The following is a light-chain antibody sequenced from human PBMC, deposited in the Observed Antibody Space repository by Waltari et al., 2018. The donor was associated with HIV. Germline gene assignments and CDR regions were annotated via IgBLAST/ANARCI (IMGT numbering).Light chain of an antibody. CDR1: SGHSNYA. J-gene: IGLJ2*01. CDR2: LNSDGNH. Sequence: QLVLTQSPSASASLGASVKLTCTLSSGHSNYAIAWHQQHPEKGPRYLMKLNSDGNHIKGDGIPERFAGSSSGAERYLTISSLQSEDEADHYFQTWATGSRVVFGGGTKLTVL. CDR3: QTWATGSRVV. V-gene: IGLV4-69*01.